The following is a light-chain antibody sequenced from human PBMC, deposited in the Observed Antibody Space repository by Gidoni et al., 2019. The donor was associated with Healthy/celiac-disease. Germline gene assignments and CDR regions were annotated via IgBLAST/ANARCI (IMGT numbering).Light chain of an antibody. V-gene: IGLV7-46*01. CDR1: TGAVTNGHY. Sequence: QAVVTQEPSLTVSPGGTVTLTCGSSTGAVTNGHYPYWFQQKPGQAPRTLIYDTCNKHSWTPARFSGFLLGGKAALILSGAQPEDEAEYYCLLSYSGAWVFGGGTKLTVL. J-gene: IGLJ3*02. CDR2: DTC. CDR3: LLSYSGAWV.